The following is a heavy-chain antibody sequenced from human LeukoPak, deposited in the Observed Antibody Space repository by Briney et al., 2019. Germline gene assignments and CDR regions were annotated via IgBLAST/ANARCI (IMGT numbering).Heavy chain of an antibody. CDR3: ARDMGEELLFSPCGY. V-gene: IGHV4-59*01. CDR2: IYYSGST. J-gene: IGHJ4*02. D-gene: IGHD3-10*01. Sequence: SETLSLTCTVSGGSISSYYWSWIRQPPGKGLEWIGYIYYSGSTNYNPSLKSRVTISVDTSKNQFSLKLSSVTAADTAVYYCARDMGEELLFSPCGYWGQGTLVTVSS. CDR1: GGSISSYY.